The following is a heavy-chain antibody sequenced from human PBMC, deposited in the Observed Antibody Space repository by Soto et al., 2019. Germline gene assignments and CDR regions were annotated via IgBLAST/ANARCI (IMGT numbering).Heavy chain of an antibody. CDR2: ISGSGGRT. J-gene: IGHJ4*02. V-gene: IGHV3-23*01. D-gene: IGHD2-15*01. CDR1: GFTFSSYV. Sequence: EVQLLESGGGLVQPGGSLRLSCAASGFTFSSYVMSWVRQAPGKGLEWVSAISGSGGRTYYADSVKGRFTISRDNSKNTLYLQMNSLRAEDTAVYYCATLPSVVLAASPRIDYSGQATLVTVSS. CDR3: ATLPSVVLAASPRIDY.